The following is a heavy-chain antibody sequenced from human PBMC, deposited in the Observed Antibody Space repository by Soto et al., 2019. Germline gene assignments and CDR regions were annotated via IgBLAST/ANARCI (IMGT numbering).Heavy chain of an antibody. CDR3: AKDYQTNTIPPGYYGMDV. J-gene: IGHJ6*02. V-gene: IGHV3-23*01. Sequence: PGGSLRLSCAASGFTFSIYAMSWVRHAPGKGLEWVSAISGSGGSTYYADSVKGRFTISRDNSKNTLYLQMNSLRAEDTAVYYCAKDYQTNTIPPGYYGMDVWGQGTTVTVSS. CDR2: ISGSGGST. CDR1: GFTFSIYA. D-gene: IGHD3-3*01.